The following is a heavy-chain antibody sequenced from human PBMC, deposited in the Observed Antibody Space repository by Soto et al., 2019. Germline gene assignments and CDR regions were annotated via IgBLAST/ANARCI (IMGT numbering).Heavy chain of an antibody. CDR2: IYYSGST. D-gene: IGHD1-1*01. V-gene: IGHV4-59*08. Sequence: SETLSLTCTVSGGSISTYYWSWIRQPPGKGLEWIGYIYYSGSTNYNPSLKSRVTISVDTSKNQFSLKLSSVTAADTAVYYCAGRYGYSFDYWGQGTLVTVSS. CDR3: AGRYGYSFDY. CDR1: GGSISTYY. J-gene: IGHJ4*02.